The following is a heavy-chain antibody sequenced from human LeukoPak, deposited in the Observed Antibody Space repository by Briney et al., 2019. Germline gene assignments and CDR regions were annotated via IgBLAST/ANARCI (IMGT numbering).Heavy chain of an antibody. CDR3: ASFQWLRYFDF. V-gene: IGHV3-11*01. CDR1: GFTFSDYY. D-gene: IGHD5-12*01. J-gene: IGHJ4*02. Sequence: GGSLRLSCAASGFTFSDYYMSWIRQAPGKGLEWVSYISSSGNIVYYTDSVKGRFTISRDNAKNSLFLQMNSLRAEDTAVYFCASFQWLRYFDFWGQGTLVTVSS. CDR2: ISSSGNIV.